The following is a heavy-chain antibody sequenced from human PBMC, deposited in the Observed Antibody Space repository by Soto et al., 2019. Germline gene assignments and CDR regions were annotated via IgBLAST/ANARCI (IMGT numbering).Heavy chain of an antibody. J-gene: IGHJ4*02. Sequence: EVQLLESGGGLVQPGGSLRLSCAASGFTFSSYAMSWVRQAPGKGLEWVSAISGSGGSTYYADSVKGRFTISRDNSKNALYLQRNSLRAEDTAVYYCAKDRAAAGIFDYWGQGTLVTVSS. V-gene: IGHV3-23*01. D-gene: IGHD6-13*01. CDR1: GFTFSSYA. CDR3: AKDRAAAGIFDY. CDR2: ISGSGGST.